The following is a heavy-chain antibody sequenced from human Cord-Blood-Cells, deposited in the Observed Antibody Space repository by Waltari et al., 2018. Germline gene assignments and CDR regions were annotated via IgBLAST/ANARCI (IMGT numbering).Heavy chain of an antibody. J-gene: IGHJ3*02. Sequence: EVQLVQSGAEVKKPGESLKISCKGSGYSFTSYWIGWVRQMPGKGLEWMGIIYPVDSDTRYSPSFQGQVTISADKSISTAYLQWSSLKASDTAMYYCARQITATIFGVADAFDIWGQGTMVTVSS. V-gene: IGHV5-51*01. D-gene: IGHD3-3*01. CDR3: ARQITATIFGVADAFDI. CDR1: GYSFTSYW. CDR2: IYPVDSDT.